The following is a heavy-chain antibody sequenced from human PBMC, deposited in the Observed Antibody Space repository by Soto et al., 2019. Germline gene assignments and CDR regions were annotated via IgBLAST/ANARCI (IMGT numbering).Heavy chain of an antibody. CDR2: IIPIFGTA. Sequence: GASVKVSCKASGGTFSSYAISWVRQAPGQGLEWMGGIIPIFGTANYAQKFQGRVTITADESTSTAYMELSSLRSEGTAVYYCANLTYYYDSSGYPKPEYYFDYWGQGTLVTVSS. CDR1: GGTFSSYA. J-gene: IGHJ4*02. V-gene: IGHV1-69*13. CDR3: ANLTYYYDSSGYPKPEYYFDY. D-gene: IGHD3-22*01.